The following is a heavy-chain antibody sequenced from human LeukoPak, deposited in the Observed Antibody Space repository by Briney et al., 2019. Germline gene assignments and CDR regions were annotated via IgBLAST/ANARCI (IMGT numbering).Heavy chain of an antibody. D-gene: IGHD3-10*01. Sequence: ASVKVSCKASGYTFTSYGISWVRQAPGQGLEWMGWISAYNGNTNYAQKFQGRVTMTRDTSISTAYMELSRLRSDDTAVYYCARDQGRGAFDIWGQGTMVTVSS. CDR1: GYTFTSYG. V-gene: IGHV1-18*01. J-gene: IGHJ3*02. CDR3: ARDQGRGAFDI. CDR2: ISAYNGNT.